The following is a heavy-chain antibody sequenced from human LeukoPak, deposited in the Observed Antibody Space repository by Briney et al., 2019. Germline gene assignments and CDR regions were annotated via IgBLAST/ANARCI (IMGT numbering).Heavy chain of an antibody. CDR1: GGSFSGYY. CDR2: INHSGST. Sequence: PSETLSLTCAVYGGSFSGYYWSWIRQHPGKGLEWIGEINHSGSTNYNPSLKSRVTISVDTSKNQFSLKLSSVTAADTAVYYCARDFFYWGQGTLVTVSS. J-gene: IGHJ4*02. CDR3: ARDFFY. V-gene: IGHV4-34*01.